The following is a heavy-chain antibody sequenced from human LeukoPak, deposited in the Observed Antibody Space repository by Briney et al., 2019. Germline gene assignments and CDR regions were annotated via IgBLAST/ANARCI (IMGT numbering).Heavy chain of an antibody. CDR3: VREETGNGFRCFDF. CDR1: GVTFSSYD. D-gene: IGHD2-8*01. V-gene: IGHV3-13*04. J-gene: IGHJ2*01. CDR2: IDVDGDT. Sequence: GSLRLSCAASGVTFSSYDMHWVRQAAGTGLEWVSAIDVDGDTYYPSSVRGRITISRENAKNSLYLQMNSLRAGDTAVYYCVREETGNGFRCFDFWGRGTLVTVSS.